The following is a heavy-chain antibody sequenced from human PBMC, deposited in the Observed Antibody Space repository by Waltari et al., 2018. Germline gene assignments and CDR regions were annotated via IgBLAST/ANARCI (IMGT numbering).Heavy chain of an antibody. V-gene: IGHV3-43D*04. CDR2: ISWDGGST. CDR3: AKDMSASYDAFDI. Sequence: EVQLVESGGVVVQPGGSLRLTCAASGFTFDDYAMHWVRQAPGKGLEWVSLISWDGGSTYYADSVKGRFTISRDNSKNSLYLQMNSLRAEDTALYYCAKDMSASYDAFDIWGQGTMVTVSS. CDR1: GFTFDDYA. J-gene: IGHJ3*02.